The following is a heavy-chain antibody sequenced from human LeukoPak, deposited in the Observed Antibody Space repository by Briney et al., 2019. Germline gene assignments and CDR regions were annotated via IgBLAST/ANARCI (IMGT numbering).Heavy chain of an antibody. V-gene: IGHV1-69*01. D-gene: IGHD3-10*01. CDR1: GGTFSSYA. CDR3: ARERVRGVTWFDP. J-gene: IGHJ5*02. Sequence: SVKVSCKASGGTFSSYAISWVRQAPGQGLEWMGGIIPILGTANYAQKFQGRVTITADESTSTAYMELSSLRSEDTAVYYCARERVRGVTWFDPWGQGTLVTVSS. CDR2: IIPILGTA.